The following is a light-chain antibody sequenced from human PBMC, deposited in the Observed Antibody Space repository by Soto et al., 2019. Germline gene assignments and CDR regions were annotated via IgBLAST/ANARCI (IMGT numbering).Light chain of an antibody. J-gene: IGKJ1*01. V-gene: IGKV1-5*01. CDR2: DVS. Sequence: DIQMTQSPSTLSASVGDRVTITCRASQNIERWLAWYQQKPGKAPTLLLYDVSSLESGVPSRFSGSGSGTEFILTINGLQPDDFATYFCQQFKSGTWTFGQGTKVEVK. CDR1: QNIERW. CDR3: QQFKSGTWT.